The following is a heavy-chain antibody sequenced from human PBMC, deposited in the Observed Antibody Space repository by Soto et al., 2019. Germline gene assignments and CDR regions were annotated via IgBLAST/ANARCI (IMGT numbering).Heavy chain of an antibody. Sequence: GESLKISCQGSGYSFYNYWIAWVRQMPGKGLEWMGIIYPADSDTRYSPSFQGQVTISADKSISTAYLQWSGLKASDTAIYYCERKLNANRDGGYYYYGLDVWGQGTTVTVSS. D-gene: IGHD3-10*01. J-gene: IGHJ6*02. CDR2: IYPADSDT. CDR3: ERKLNANRDGGYYYYGLDV. V-gene: IGHV5-51*01. CDR1: GYSFYNYW.